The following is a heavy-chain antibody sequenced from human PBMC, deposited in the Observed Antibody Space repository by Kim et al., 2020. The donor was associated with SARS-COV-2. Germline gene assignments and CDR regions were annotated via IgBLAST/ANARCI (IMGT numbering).Heavy chain of an antibody. CDR2: IYYSGST. CDR3: ARHHYAFVWGSYRYGMDF. Sequence: SETLSLTCTVSGGSISSYYWSWIRQPPGKGLEWIGYIYYSGSTNYNPSLKSRVTISVDTSKNQFSLKLSSVTAADTAFYYCARHHYAFVWGSYRYGMDFWGQGTTVPVSS. CDR1: GGSISSYY. J-gene: IGHJ6*02. D-gene: IGHD3-16*02. V-gene: IGHV4-59*08.